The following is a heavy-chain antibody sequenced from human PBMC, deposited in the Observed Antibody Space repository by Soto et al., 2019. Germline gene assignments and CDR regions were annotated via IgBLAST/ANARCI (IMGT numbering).Heavy chain of an antibody. V-gene: IGHV3-74*01. D-gene: IGHD2-21*02. J-gene: IGHJ4*02. Sequence: GGSLRLSCTASGFTFSSSWIHWVRQAPGKGLEWVSRINADGSVTNYADSVKGRFTVSRDNTKDTLYLQMNSLRAEDTAVYYCARGGLTDYFDYWGQGTLVTVSS. CDR1: GFTFSSSW. CDR2: INADGSVT. CDR3: ARGGLTDYFDY.